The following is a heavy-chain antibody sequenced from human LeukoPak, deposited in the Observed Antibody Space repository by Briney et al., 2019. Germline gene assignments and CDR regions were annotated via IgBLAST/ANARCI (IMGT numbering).Heavy chain of an antibody. Sequence: GGSLRLSCAASGFTFSSYAMHWVRQAPGKGLEWVAVISYDGSNKYYADSVKGRFTISRDNSENTLYLQMNSLRAEDTAVYYCAKRVHYDGSAAYFDYWGQGTLVTVSS. D-gene: IGHD3-22*01. CDR3: AKRVHYDGSAAYFDY. J-gene: IGHJ4*02. V-gene: IGHV3-30-3*02. CDR1: GFTFSSYA. CDR2: ISYDGSNK.